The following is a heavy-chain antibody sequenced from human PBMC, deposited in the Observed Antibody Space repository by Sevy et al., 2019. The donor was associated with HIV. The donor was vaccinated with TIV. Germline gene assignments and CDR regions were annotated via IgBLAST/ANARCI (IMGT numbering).Heavy chain of an antibody. CDR2: ISGSGGST. Sequence: GGSLRLSCAASGFSFSSYAMSWVRQAPGKGLEWVSSISGSGGSTYYADSLKGQFTISRDNSKNTLYLQVNSLRVEDTAVYYCAKNPGVGSYYYMDVWGKGPTVTVSS. CDR1: GFSFSSYA. CDR3: AKNPGVGSYYYMDV. J-gene: IGHJ6*03. V-gene: IGHV3-23*01. D-gene: IGHD1-26*01.